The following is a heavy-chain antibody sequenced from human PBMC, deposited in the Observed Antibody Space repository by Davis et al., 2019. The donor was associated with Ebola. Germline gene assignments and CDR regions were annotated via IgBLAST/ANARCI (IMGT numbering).Heavy chain of an antibody. V-gene: IGHV3-23*01. D-gene: IGHD1-26*01. CDR2: ISGSGGST. J-gene: IGHJ4*02. CDR3: ASRHVGY. CDR1: GFTFSSYV. Sequence: GESLKISCAASGFTFSSYVMSWVRQAPGKGLEWVSAISGSGGSTYHADSVKGRFTISRDNSKNTLYLQMNSLRVEDTAVYYCASRHVGYWGQGTLVTVSS.